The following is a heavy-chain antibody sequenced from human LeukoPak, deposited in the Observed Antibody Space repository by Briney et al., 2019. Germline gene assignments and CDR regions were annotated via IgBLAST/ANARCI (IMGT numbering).Heavy chain of an antibody. CDR2: IDQDGSVR. J-gene: IGHJ4*02. CDR1: GFTFSSFW. Sequence: PGGSLRLSCVASGFTFSSFWMSWVRQAPGKGLEFVANIDQDGSVRNYVDSVKGRFIISRDNAKNSLYLQMDSLRAEDTAVYFCARDPGSSSFDYWGLGTPFTVSS. CDR3: ARDPGSSSFDY. V-gene: IGHV3-7*01. D-gene: IGHD6-13*01.